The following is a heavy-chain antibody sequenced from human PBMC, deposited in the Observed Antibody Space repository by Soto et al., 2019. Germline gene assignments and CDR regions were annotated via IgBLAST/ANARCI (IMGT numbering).Heavy chain of an antibody. CDR2: ISYDGSNK. D-gene: IGHD2-2*01. J-gene: IGHJ4*02. CDR1: GFTFSSYA. CDR3: ARVEGIVVVPAGYFDY. V-gene: IGHV3-30-3*01. Sequence: GGSLRLSCAASGFTFSSYAMHWVRQAPGKGLEWVAVISYDGSNKYYADSVKGRFTISRDNSKNTLYLQMNSLRAEDTAVYYCARVEGIVVVPAGYFDYWGQGTLVTVSS.